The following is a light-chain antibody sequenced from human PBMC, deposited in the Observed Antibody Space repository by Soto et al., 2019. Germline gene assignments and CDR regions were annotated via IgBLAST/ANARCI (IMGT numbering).Light chain of an antibody. J-gene: IGKJ1*01. CDR3: QHPKWA. V-gene: IGKV1-9*01. CDR2: AAS. CDR1: QDISGY. Sequence: IQLTQSPSSLSASVGDRVTITCRASQDISGYVAWYQQRPGRAPQLLIYAASALHTGVPSRFSGSGSGTDFTLTITSLQPADFGTYYCQHPKWAFGQGTTVEI.